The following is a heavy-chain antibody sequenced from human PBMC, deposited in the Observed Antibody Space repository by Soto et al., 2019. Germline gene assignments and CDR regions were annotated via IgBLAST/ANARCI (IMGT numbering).Heavy chain of an antibody. CDR2: IYYSGST. Sequence: QVQLQESGPGLVKPSQTLSLTCTVSGGSISSGGYYWSWIRQHPGKGLEWIGYIYYSGSTYYNPSLKSRVTISVDTSKHQFSLKLSSVTAADPAVYYCARVDCSSSSCYEGDWFDPWGQGTLVTVSS. J-gene: IGHJ5*02. CDR3: ARVDCSSSSCYEGDWFDP. V-gene: IGHV4-31*03. CDR1: GGSISSGGYY. D-gene: IGHD2-2*01.